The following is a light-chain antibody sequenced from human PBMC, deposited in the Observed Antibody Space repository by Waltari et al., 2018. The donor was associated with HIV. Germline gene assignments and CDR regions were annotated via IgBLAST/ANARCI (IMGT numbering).Light chain of an antibody. CDR2: DDS. CDR1: NIGSKS. V-gene: IGLV3-21*04. J-gene: IGLJ3*02. Sequence: SYVLTQPPSVSVAPGKTARITCGGNNIGSKSVHWYQQKPGQAPVLVIYDDSDRPSGIPDRFSGSKAGNTATLTISRVEAGDEADYYCQVWDSSSDHWVFGGGTKLTVL. CDR3: QVWDSSSDHWV.